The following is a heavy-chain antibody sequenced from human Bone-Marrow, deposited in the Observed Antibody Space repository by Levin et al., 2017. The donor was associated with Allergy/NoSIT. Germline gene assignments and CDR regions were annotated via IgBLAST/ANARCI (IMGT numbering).Heavy chain of an antibody. CDR1: GFTVRNY. Sequence: GESLKISCAASGFTVRNYMRWFRQAPGKGLEWVSLIYSGGDTRYADSVKGRFTISRDTSKNTRSLQMNSLRTDDTAVYYCARDGGVTVGGDYWGQGTLVTVSS. CDR2: IYSGGDT. V-gene: IGHV3-53*01. CDR3: ARDGGVTVGGDY. D-gene: IGHD1-26*01. J-gene: IGHJ4*02.